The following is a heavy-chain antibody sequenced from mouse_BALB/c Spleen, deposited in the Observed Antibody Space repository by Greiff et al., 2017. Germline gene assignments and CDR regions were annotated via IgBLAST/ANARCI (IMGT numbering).Heavy chain of an antibody. D-gene: IGHD2-10*02. J-gene: IGHJ1*01. CDR3: ARSPPYGNYVLYWYFDV. CDR2: ISSSGGNT. V-gene: IGHV5-9*03. CDR1: GFTFSSYT. Sequence: EVMLVESGGGLVKPGGSLKLSCAASGFTFSSYTMSWVRQTPEKRLEWVATISSSGGNTYYPDSVKGRFTISRDNAKNNLYLQMSSLRSEDTALYYCARSPPYGNYVLYWYFDVWGAGTTVTVSS.